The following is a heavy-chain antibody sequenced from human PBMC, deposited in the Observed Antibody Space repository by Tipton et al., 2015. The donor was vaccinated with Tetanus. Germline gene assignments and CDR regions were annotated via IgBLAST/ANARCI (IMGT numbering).Heavy chain of an antibody. CDR3: TRGNEDRNFDY. Sequence: PSRGLEWLGRTYYRSRWYNDYALSVRSRITINPDTSRNQFSLQLNSVTPEDTAVYYCTRGNEDRNFDYWGQGSLVTVS. D-gene: IGHD1-1*01. V-gene: IGHV6-1*01. J-gene: IGHJ4*02. CDR2: TYYRSRWYN.